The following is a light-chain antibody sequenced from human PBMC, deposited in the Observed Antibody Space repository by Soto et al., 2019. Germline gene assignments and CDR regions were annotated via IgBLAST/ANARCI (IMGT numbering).Light chain of an antibody. CDR2: SAS. J-gene: IGKJ5*01. V-gene: IGKV1-39*01. Sequence: DIQMTQSPSSLSASVGDRVTITCQSSQNIRTYLNWYQQKPGRAPKLLIHSASSLQSGVPSRFSGSGSGTDFTLTISSLQPEDFATYYCQQSYSTPQVTLGQGTRLEIK. CDR3: QQSYSTPQVT. CDR1: QNIRTY.